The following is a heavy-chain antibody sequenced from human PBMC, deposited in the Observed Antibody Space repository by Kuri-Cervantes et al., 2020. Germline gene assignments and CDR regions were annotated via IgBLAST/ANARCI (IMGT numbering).Heavy chain of an antibody. CDR3: ASGVLRYFDWPSEAAFDI. V-gene: IGHV1-46*01. D-gene: IGHD3-9*01. J-gene: IGHJ3*02. CDR1: GYTLTRYY. CDR2: INPSGGST. Sequence: GGSLRLSCKASGYTLTRYYMHWVRQAPGQGLEWMGIINPSGGSTSYAQKFQGRVTMTRNASISTAYMELSSLRSEDTAVYYCASGVLRYFDWPSEAAFDIWGQGTMVTVSS.